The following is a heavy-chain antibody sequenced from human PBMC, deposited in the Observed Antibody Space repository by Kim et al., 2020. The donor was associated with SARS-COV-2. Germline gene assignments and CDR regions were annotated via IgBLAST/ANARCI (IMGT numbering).Heavy chain of an antibody. CDR3: AASSGYSALDY. CDR1: GGSISSYY. D-gene: IGHD3-22*01. J-gene: IGHJ4*02. Sequence: SETLSLTCTVSGGSISSYYWSWIRQPPGKGLEWIGYIYYSGSTNYNPSLKSRVTISVDTSKNQFSLKLSSVTAADTAVYYCAASSGYSALDYWGQGTLVTVSS. V-gene: IGHV4-59*13. CDR2: IYYSGST.